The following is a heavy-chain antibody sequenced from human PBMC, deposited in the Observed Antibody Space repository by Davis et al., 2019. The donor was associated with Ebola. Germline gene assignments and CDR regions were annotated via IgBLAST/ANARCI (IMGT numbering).Heavy chain of an antibody. D-gene: IGHD6-19*01. Sequence: SETLSLTCTVSGGSISSYYWSWIRQPPGKGLEWIGYIYYSGSTNYNPSLKSRVTISVDTPKNQFSLKLSSVTAADTAVYYCARGGIAVAGPDYWGQGTLVTVSS. CDR1: GGSISSYY. V-gene: IGHV4-59*01. CDR3: ARGGIAVAGPDY. CDR2: IYYSGST. J-gene: IGHJ4*02.